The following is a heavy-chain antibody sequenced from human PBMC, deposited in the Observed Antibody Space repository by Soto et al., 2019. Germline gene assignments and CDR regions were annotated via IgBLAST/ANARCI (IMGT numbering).Heavy chain of an antibody. CDR2: IIPIFGTA. J-gene: IGHJ6*02. CDR1: GGTFSSYA. D-gene: IGHD1-26*01. Sequence: QVQLVQSGAEVKKPGSSVKVSCKASGGTFSSYAISWVRQAPGQGLEWMGGIIPIFGTANYAQKFQGRVTITADEXXSXAXXELSSLRSEDTAVYYCARGYGGSYWENYYYYGMDVWGQGTTVTVSS. V-gene: IGHV1-69*12. CDR3: ARGYGGSYWENYYYYGMDV.